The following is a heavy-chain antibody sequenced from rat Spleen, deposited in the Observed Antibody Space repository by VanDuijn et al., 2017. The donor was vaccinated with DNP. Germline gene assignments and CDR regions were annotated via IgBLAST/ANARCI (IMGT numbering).Heavy chain of an antibody. J-gene: IGHJ2*01. CDR3: TTDFERGY. Sequence: EVQLVESGGDLVQPGGSLKLSCVASGFTFNNYWMTWIRQVPGKGLEWVASITSSGGYTYYPDSVKGRFTISRDNAKNTLYLQMDSLRSEDTATYYCTTDFERGYWGQGVMVTVSS. CDR1: GFTFNNYW. CDR2: ITSSGGYT. V-gene: IGHV5-31*01. D-gene: IGHD1-11*01.